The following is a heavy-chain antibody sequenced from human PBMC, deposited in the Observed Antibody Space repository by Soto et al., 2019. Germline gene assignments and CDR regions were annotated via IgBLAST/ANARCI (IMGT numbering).Heavy chain of an antibody. CDR1: GFTFSSYG. V-gene: IGHV3-33*01. CDR2: IWYDGSNK. J-gene: IGHJ4*02. Sequence: QVQLVESGGGVVQPGRSLRLSCAASGFTFSSYGMHWVRQAPGKGLEWVAVIWYDGSNKYYADSVKGRFTISRDNSKNGGDVQMKGVGAGDTAVYYWASLGGGSGSSDSIDYWGQGTLVTVSS. D-gene: IGHD1-26*01. CDR3: ASLGGGSGSSDSIDY.